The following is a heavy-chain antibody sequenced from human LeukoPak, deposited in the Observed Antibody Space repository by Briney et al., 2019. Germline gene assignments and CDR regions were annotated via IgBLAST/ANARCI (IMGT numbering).Heavy chain of an antibody. Sequence: GGSLRLSCAASGFTFSSYWMSWVRQAPGKGLEWVANIKQDGSEKYYVDSVEGRFTISRDNAKKSLYLQMNSLRAEDTAVYYCARHLSGVTGHTYGRGIDSWGQGTLVTVSS. V-gene: IGHV3-7*01. D-gene: IGHD5-18*01. J-gene: IGHJ4*02. CDR1: GFTFSSYW. CDR2: IKQDGSEK. CDR3: ARHLSGVTGHTYGRGIDS.